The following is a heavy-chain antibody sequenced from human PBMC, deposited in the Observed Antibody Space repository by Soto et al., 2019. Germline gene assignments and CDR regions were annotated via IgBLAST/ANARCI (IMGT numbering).Heavy chain of an antibody. D-gene: IGHD1-26*01. J-gene: IGHJ2*01. CDR2: ISAYTGNT. CDR1: GYTFTSNA. V-gene: IGHV1-18*04. CDR3: ARSRWELPNWYFEL. Sequence: QVQLVQSGAEVRKPGASVKVSCKASGYTFTSNAITWVRQAPGQGLEWMGWISAYTGNTNYAQKLQDRVTMTTDTSTSTAYMELRSLRSDDTAVYYCARSRWELPNWYFELWGRGTLVTVSS.